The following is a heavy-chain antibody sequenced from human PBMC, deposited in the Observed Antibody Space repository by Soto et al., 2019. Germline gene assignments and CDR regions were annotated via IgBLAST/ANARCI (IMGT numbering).Heavy chain of an antibody. CDR2: IEQNGGER. J-gene: IGHJ4*02. V-gene: IGHV3-7*05. CDR3: VGGYGWLPDY. D-gene: IGHD6-19*01. CDR1: GFTFSSLW. Sequence: DVQLVESGGGLVQPGGSLRLSCEASGFTFSSLWMNWVRQAPGKGLEWVAIIEQNGGERNYLDSGKGRFTISRDNAKKSVYLQMNSLRAEDTDLYYCVGGYGWLPDYWGQGTLVTVSS.